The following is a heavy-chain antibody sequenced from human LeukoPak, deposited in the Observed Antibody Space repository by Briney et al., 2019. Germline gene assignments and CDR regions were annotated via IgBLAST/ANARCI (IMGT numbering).Heavy chain of an antibody. CDR3: ARETKTFYFYSSAYYTYYFDS. V-gene: IGHV4-39*02. CDR1: RGSISTTNYY. CDR2: IYYTGST. Sequence: SETLSLTCIVSRGSISTTNYYWGWIRQPPGKGLEWIGTIYYTGSTNYNPSLKSRITISVDTSKNQFSLKLSSVTAADTAVYYCARETKTFYFYSSAYYTYYFDSWGQGTLVTVSS. J-gene: IGHJ4*02. D-gene: IGHD3-22*01.